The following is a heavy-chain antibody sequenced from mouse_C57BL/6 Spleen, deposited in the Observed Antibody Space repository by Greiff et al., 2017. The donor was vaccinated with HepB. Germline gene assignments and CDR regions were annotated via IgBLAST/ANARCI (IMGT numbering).Heavy chain of an antibody. CDR3: ARGGLRYSAWFAY. CDR2: ISSGSSTI. J-gene: IGHJ3*01. Sequence: EVNVVESGGGLVKPGGSLKLSCAASGFTFSDYGMHWVRQAPEKGLEWVAYISSGSSTIYYADTVKGRFTISRDNAKNTLFLQMTSLRSEDTAMYYCARGGLRYSAWFAYWGQGTLVTVSA. V-gene: IGHV5-17*01. D-gene: IGHD1-1*01. CDR1: GFTFSDYG.